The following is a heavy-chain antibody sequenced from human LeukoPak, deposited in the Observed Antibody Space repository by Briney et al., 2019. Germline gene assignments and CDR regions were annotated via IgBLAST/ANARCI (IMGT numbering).Heavy chain of an antibody. V-gene: IGHV3-48*03. CDR3: TKIGISKIGGV. D-gene: IGHD3-10*02. Sequence: GGSLRLSCAASGFTFSSYEMNWVRQAPGKGLEWVSYISSSGSTKYYADSVKGRFTISRDNAKHSLYLQMNSLRAEDTAVYYCTKIGISKIGGVWGKGTTVTISS. J-gene: IGHJ6*04. CDR1: GFTFSSYE. CDR2: ISSSGSTK.